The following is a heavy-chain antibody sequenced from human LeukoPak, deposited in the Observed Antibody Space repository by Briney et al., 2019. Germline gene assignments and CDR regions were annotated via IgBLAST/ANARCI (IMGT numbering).Heavy chain of an antibody. CDR3: ARVHYYYDSSGYYYVGAFDI. J-gene: IGHJ3*02. CDR2: IYHSGST. CDR1: GYSISSGYY. V-gene: IGHV4-38-2*02. D-gene: IGHD3-22*01. Sequence: SETLSHTCTVSGYSISSGYYWGWIRQPPGKGLEWIGSIYHSGSTYYNPSLKSRVTMSVDTSKNQFSLKLSSVTAADTAVYYCARVHYYYDSSGYYYVGAFDIWGQGTMVTVSS.